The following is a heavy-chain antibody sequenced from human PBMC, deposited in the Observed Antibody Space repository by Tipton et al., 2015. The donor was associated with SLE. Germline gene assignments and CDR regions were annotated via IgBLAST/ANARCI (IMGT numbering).Heavy chain of an antibody. CDR2: IYHSGST. J-gene: IGHJ4*02. V-gene: IGHV4-38-2*02. CDR3: TRDPYYYDSSGSPYSY. CDR1: GFSISSGYY. Sequence: TLSLTCTVSGFSISSGYYWGWIRQPPGKGREWIGSIYHSGSTYYNPSLKSRGTISVDTSKNQFSLKLNSVTAADTAVYYCTRDPYYYDSSGSPYSYWGQGTLVTVSS. D-gene: IGHD3-22*01.